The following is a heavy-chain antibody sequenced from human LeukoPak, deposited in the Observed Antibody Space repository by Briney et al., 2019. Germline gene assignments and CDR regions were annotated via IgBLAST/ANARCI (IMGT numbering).Heavy chain of an antibody. J-gene: IGHJ4*02. CDR1: GFTLTNAW. CDR3: CTVGGLNDVWLTYYYGH. V-gene: IGHV3-15*01. CDR2: IRSQGYGGTT. Sequence: GGSLRPSCAASGFTLTNAWMTWVRLAPGKGLQWVGRIRSQGYGGTTDYAAPVRGRFTISRDDSKDTVYLQMDSLKIEDTAVYYCCTVGGLNDVWLTYYYGHWSQGTRVTVSS. D-gene: IGHD3-16*01.